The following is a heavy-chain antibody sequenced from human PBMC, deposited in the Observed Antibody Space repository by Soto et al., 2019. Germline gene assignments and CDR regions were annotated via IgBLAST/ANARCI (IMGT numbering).Heavy chain of an antibody. Sequence: EVQLVESGGGLIPPGGSLRLSCTASGFNVSSDYMNWVRQAPGKGLEWVSVLSTGGFTYYADSVKGRFTISRDNSKNTLYLQMNSLRVEDTAVYYCVRDSETSSSWSLDYWGQGTLVTVSS. CDR3: VRDSETSSSWSLDY. V-gene: IGHV3-53*01. D-gene: IGHD6-13*01. CDR1: GFNVSSDY. CDR2: LSTGGFT. J-gene: IGHJ4*02.